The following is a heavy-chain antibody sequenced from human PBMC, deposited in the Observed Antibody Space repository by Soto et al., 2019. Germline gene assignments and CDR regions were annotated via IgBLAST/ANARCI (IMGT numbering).Heavy chain of an antibody. V-gene: IGHV4-31*03. CDR1: GGSISSGGYY. CDR3: ARDQVNDFWSSDYYGMDV. J-gene: IGHJ6*02. CDR2: IYYSGST. D-gene: IGHD3-3*01. Sequence: PSETLSLTCTVSGGSISSGGYYWSWIRQHPGKGLEWIGYIYYSGSTYYNPSLKSRVTISVDTSKNQFSLKLSSVTAADTAVYYCARDQVNDFWSSDYYGMDVWGQGTTVTVSS.